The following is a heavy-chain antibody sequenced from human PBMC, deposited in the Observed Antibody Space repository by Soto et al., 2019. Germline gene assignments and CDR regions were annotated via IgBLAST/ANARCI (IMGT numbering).Heavy chain of an antibody. Sequence: EVQLVESGGGLVQPGGSLRLSCAASGFTFSNYWMHWVRQAPGKGLVWVSRINSDGSSTTYADSVKGRFTISRDNAKNTPYLQMNILRGVDTAVYYCARGYSSTYRIDYWGQGTLVTVSP. J-gene: IGHJ4*02. CDR1: GFTFSNYW. D-gene: IGHD6-13*01. V-gene: IGHV3-74*01. CDR2: INSDGSST. CDR3: ARGYSSTYRIDY.